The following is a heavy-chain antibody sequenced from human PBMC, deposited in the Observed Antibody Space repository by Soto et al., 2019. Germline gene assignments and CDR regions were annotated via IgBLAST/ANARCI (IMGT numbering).Heavy chain of an antibody. V-gene: IGHV4-39*01. CDR2: IYYSGPT. CDR3: ARHGNANRHCFDP. CDR1: GGSIKIYTHY. D-gene: IGHD1-1*01. J-gene: IGHJ5*02. Sequence: PSETLSLTCTASGGSIKIYTHYWAWIRQPPGQGLEWIGNIYYSGPTYYNPSLKSPDTITVDTSRNHFSLNLTSLPAADTAVYYCARHGNANRHCFDPWGQGTLVTVSS.